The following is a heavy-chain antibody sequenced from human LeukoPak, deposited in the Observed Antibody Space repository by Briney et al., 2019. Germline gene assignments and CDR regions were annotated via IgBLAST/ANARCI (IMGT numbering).Heavy chain of an antibody. J-gene: IGHJ6*02. CDR2: MNPNSGNT. Sequence: GAPVKVSCKASGYTFTSYDINWVRQATGQGLEWMGWMNPNSGNTGYAQKFQGRVTMTRNTSISTAYMELSSLRSEDTAVYYCARFRIGYDFWSGYYIPFDYYYYGMDVWGQGTTVTVSS. V-gene: IGHV1-8*01. D-gene: IGHD3-3*01. CDR3: ARFRIGYDFWSGYYIPFDYYYYGMDV. CDR1: GYTFTSYD.